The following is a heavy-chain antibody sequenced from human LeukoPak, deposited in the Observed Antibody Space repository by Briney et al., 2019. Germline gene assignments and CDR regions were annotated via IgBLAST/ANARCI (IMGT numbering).Heavy chain of an antibody. Sequence: SETLSLTCTVSGGSISSSSYYWGWIRQPPGKGLEWIGSIYYSGSTYYNPSLKSRVTISVDTSKNQFSLKLSSVTAADTAVYYCARAPYYYDYYGMDVWGQGTTVTVSS. CDR3: ARAPYYYDYYGMDV. CDR2: IYYSGST. CDR1: GGSISSSSYY. V-gene: IGHV4-39*01. J-gene: IGHJ6*02.